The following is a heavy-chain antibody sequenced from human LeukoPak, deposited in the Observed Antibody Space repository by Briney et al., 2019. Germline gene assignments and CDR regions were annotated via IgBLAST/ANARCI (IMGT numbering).Heavy chain of an antibody. CDR3: AKDHPDYYYYYMDV. Sequence: PGGSLRLSCAASGFTFSSYSMNWVRQAPGKGLEWVSSISSSSSYIYYADSVKGRFTISRDNSKNTLYLQMNSLRVEDTAVYYCAKDHPDYYYYYMDVWGKGTTVTVSS. CDR1: GFTFSSYS. CDR2: ISSSSSYI. V-gene: IGHV3-21*04. J-gene: IGHJ6*03.